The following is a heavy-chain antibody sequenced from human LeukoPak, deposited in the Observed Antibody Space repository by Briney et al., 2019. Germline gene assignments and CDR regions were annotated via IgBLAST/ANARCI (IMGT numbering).Heavy chain of an antibody. CDR3: VRVKGTYFDF. Sequence: GGSLRLSCAASGFPFSNYSMNWVRQAPPKGLEWVSYISASGSNIYYLDSVKGRFTVSRDNAMNSLFLQMDRPRAEDTAVYYCVRVKGTYFDFWGQGTLVTVSS. D-gene: IGHD1-1*01. CDR2: ISASGSNI. CDR1: GFPFSNYS. J-gene: IGHJ4*02. V-gene: IGHV3-48*01.